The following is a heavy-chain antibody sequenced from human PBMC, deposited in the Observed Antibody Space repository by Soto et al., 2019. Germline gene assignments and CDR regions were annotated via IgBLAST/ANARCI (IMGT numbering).Heavy chain of an antibody. CDR3: AGGGIAAAAPPDY. CDR1: GGSISSGGYY. Sequence: QVQLQESGPGLVKPSQTLSLTCTVSGGSISSGGYYWSWIRQHPGKGLEWIGYIYYSGSTYYNPAPRCRVTISVDTSKNQFSLKLSSVTAADTAVYYCAGGGIAAAAPPDYWGQGTLVTVSS. J-gene: IGHJ4*02. V-gene: IGHV4-31*03. CDR2: IYYSGST. D-gene: IGHD6-13*01.